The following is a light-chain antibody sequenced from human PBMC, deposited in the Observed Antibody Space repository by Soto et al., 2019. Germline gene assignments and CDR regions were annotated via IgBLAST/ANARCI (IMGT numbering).Light chain of an antibody. Sequence: SYELTQPPSVSVSPGQTASITCSGDKLGDKYACWYQQKPGQSPVLVIYQDSKRPSGIPERFSGSNSGNTATLTISGTQAMDEADYYCQAWDSCWVFGGGTKVTVL. CDR1: KLGDKY. J-gene: IGLJ3*02. CDR2: QDS. V-gene: IGLV3-1*01. CDR3: QAWDSCWV.